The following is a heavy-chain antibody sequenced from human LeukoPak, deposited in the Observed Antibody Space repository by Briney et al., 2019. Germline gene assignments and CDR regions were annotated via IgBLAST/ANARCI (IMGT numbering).Heavy chain of an antibody. J-gene: IGHJ4*02. Sequence: SETLSLTCTVSGGSISSSSHNWGWIRQSPGKGLEWIGSIHYSGSTYYNPSLKSRVTISVDTSNNQFSLKLSSVTAADTAVYYCASGGSSALRGYFDYWGQGTLVTVSS. CDR3: ASGGSSALRGYFDY. D-gene: IGHD3-16*01. CDR2: IHYSGST. V-gene: IGHV4-39*07. CDR1: GGSISSSSHN.